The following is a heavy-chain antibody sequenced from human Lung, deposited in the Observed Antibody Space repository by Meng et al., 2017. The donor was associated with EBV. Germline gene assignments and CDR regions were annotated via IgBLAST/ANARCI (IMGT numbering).Heavy chain of an antibody. CDR2: ISCYNGDT. CDR1: GYTFTHHG. CDR3: ARDPSNTSGRYAYFDY. J-gene: IGHJ4*02. V-gene: IGHV1-18*01. D-gene: IGHD6-19*01. Sequence: VPPGPSGAEVKKPGVSVRVSCKASGYTFTHHGISWIRQAPGQGLEWMGWISCYNGDTNYAQKLQGRVTMTTDTSTNTAYMDLRGLRSDDTAVYYCARDPSNTSGRYAYFDYWGQGTLVTVSS.